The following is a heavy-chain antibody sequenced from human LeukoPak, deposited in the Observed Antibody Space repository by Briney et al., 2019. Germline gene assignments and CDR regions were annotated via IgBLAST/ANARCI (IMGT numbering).Heavy chain of an antibody. J-gene: IGHJ4*02. Sequence: GESLKISCKGSGYSFTSYWIGWVRQMPGKGLEWMGITYPGDSDTRYSPPFQGQVTISADKSISTASLQWSSLKASDTAMYYCASAYYDFWSGYDYWGQGTLVTVSS. D-gene: IGHD3-3*01. CDR3: ASAYYDFWSGYDY. CDR2: TYPGDSDT. CDR1: GYSFTSYW. V-gene: IGHV5-51*01.